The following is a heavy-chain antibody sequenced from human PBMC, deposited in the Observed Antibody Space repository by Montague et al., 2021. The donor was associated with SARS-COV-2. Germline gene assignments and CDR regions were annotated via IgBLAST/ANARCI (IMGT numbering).Heavy chain of an antibody. CDR1: GYSISSGYY. D-gene: IGHD3-22*01. J-gene: IGHJ5*02. Sequence: SETLSLTCTVSGYSISSGYYWGWIRQPPGKGLEWIGSIYHSGSTYYNPSLKSRVTISADTSKNQFSLKLSSVTAADTAVYYCARDLHDTSGSTYLTPFRFEPWGQGTLVTVSS. CDR2: IYHSGST. CDR3: ARDLHDTSGSTYLTPFRFEP. V-gene: IGHV4-38-2*02.